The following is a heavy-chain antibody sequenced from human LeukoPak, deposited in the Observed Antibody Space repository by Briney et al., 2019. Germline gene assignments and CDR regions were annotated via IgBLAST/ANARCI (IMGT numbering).Heavy chain of an antibody. Sequence: SETLSLTCTVSGGSVYTSDYYWGWVRQPPGKGPEWIGDIFYTGKTNYNPSLKSRVSISVDTSKNQFSLKLTSVTAADTAVYYCARVFDSWGQGTLVTVSS. CDR2: IFYTGKT. CDR3: ARVFDS. V-gene: IGHV4-39*07. J-gene: IGHJ4*02. CDR1: GGSVYTSDYY.